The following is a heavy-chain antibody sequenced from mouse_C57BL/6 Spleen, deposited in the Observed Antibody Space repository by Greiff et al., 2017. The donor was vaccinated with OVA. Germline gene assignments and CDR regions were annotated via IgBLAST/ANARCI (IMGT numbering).Heavy chain of an antibody. CDR3: ARYDYDRGFDY. J-gene: IGHJ2*01. V-gene: IGHV1-61*01. CDR1: GYTFTSYW. Sequence: QVQLQQPGAELVRPGSSVKLSCKASGYTFTSYWMDWVKQRPGQGLEWIGNIYPSDSETHYNQKFKDKATLTVDKSSSTAYMKRSSLTSEDSAVYYCARYDYDRGFDYWGQGTTLTVSS. D-gene: IGHD2-4*01. CDR2: IYPSDSET.